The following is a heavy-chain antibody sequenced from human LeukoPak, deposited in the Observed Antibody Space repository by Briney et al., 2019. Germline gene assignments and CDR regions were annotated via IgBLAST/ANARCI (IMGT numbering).Heavy chain of an antibody. CDR2: ISAYNGNT. V-gene: IGHV1-18*01. J-gene: IGHJ4*01. Sequence: EASVKVSCKASGYPFDNFGLTWVRQAPGQGLEWMGWISAYNGNTHCAQKFRGRLTLTTETSTSTAYLELRSLKSDDTAVYYCARDRVGGDLTGVSLYWGQGTLVTVSS. D-gene: IGHD4-17*01. CDR1: GYPFDNFG. CDR3: ARDRVGGDLTGVSLY.